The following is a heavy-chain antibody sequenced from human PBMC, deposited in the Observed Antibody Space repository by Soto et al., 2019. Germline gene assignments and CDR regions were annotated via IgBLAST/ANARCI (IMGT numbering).Heavy chain of an antibody. V-gene: IGHV3-23*01. J-gene: IGHJ4*02. CDR3: AKGYDYWRGTYYFDY. CDR1: GLTFSNYG. D-gene: IGHD3-3*01. CDR2: ISGSGGSP. Sequence: EVHLLESGGGWVQPGGSLRLSCAASGLTFSNYGMSWVRQAPGKGLEWVSTISGSGGSPYYADSVKGRFTISRDNSRNSFYLQMNSLRAEDTAVYYCAKGYDYWRGTYYFDYWGQGTLVTVSS.